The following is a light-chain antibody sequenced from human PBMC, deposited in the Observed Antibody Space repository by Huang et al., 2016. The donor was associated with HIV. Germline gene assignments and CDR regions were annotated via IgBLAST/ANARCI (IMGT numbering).Light chain of an antibody. J-gene: IGKJ4*01. CDR2: KAS. V-gene: IGKV1-5*03. CDR1: QGSSSW. CDR3: QQYNSYPLT. Sequence: DIQMTQSPSTLSASVGDRVTITCRASQGSSSWLAWYQQKPGKAPKLLIYKASNLESGVPSRLSGSGSGTEFTLTISSLQPDDFATYYCQQYNSYPLTFGGGTKVQIK.